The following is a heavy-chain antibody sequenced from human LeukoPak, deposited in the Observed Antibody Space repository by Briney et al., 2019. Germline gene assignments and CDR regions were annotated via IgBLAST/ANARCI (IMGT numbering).Heavy chain of an antibody. Sequence: GASVKVSCKASGYTFTSYDINWVRQATGQGLEWMGWMNPNSGNTGYAQKFQGRVTMTRNTSISTAYMELSSLRSEDTAVYYCARGVHQNLVVVVAATALFDYWGQGTLVTVSS. D-gene: IGHD2-15*01. V-gene: IGHV1-8*01. CDR3: ARGVHQNLVVVVAATALFDY. J-gene: IGHJ4*02. CDR2: MNPNSGNT. CDR1: GYTFTSYD.